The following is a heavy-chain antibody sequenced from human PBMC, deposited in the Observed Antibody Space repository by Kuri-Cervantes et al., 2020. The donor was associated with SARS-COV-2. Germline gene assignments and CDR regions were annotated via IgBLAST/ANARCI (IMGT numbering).Heavy chain of an antibody. J-gene: IGHJ6*03. CDR2: ISSSSSYI. V-gene: IGHV3-21*01. CDR3: ARVHKAGATYYYYYMDV. D-gene: IGHD1-26*01. CDR1: GFTFSSYS. Sequence: GGSLRLSCAASGFTFSSYSMNWVRQAPGKGLEWVSSISSSSSYIYYADSVKGRFTISRDNAKNSLYLQMNSLRAEDTAVYYCARVHKAGATYYYYYMDVWGEGTTVTVSS.